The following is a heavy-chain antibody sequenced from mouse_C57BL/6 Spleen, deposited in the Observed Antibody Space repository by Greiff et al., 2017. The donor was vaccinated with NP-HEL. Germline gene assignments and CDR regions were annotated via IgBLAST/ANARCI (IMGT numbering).Heavy chain of an antibody. CDR1: GYTFTSYW. CDR3: ARSRLGFDY. D-gene: IGHD4-1*01. Sequence: VQLQQPGAELVKPGASVKLSCKASGYTFTSYWMHWVKQRPGRGLEWIGRIGPNSGGTKYNAKLKSRVTRTENKPSRTSYMQISGRTSEDSAVYDCARSRLGFDYWGKGTTLTVSS. J-gene: IGHJ2*01. V-gene: IGHV1-72*01. CDR2: IGPNSGGT.